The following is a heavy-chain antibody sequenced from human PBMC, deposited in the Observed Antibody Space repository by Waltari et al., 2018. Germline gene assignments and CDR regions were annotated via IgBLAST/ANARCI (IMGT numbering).Heavy chain of an antibody. Sequence: QVPLPQWGAGLLKPSETLSLTCAVYGGSFSGYYWTWIRQPPGQGREWIGEINHSGSTNYNPSLKSRVTISVDTAKNQFSLKLSSVTAADKAVYYCARVLDDYGDYRGNYYYGMDVWGQGTTVTVSS. V-gene: IGHV4-34*01. CDR2: INHSGST. CDR3: ARVLDDYGDYRGNYYYGMDV. D-gene: IGHD4-17*01. J-gene: IGHJ6*02. CDR1: GGSFSGYY.